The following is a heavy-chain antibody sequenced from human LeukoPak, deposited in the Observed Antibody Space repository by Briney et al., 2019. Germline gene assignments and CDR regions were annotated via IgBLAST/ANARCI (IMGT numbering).Heavy chain of an antibody. CDR2: IIPIFGTA. J-gene: IGHJ5*02. CDR1: GGTFSSYA. CDR3: ARDWANWNFDFAGVNSNWFDP. D-gene: IGHD3-16*01. Sequence: GASVKVSCKASGGTFSSYAISWVRQAPGQGLEWMGGIIPIFGTANYAQKFQGRVTMTRDMSTSTVYMELSSLRSEDTAVYYCARDWANWNFDFAGVNSNWFDPWGQGTLVTVSS. V-gene: IGHV1-69*05.